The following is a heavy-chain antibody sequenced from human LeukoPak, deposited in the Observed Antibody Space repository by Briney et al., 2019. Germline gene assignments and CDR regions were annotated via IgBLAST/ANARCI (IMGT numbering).Heavy chain of an antibody. D-gene: IGHD3-10*01. J-gene: IGHJ6*03. CDR2: IYYSGTT. CDR3: ARQISDYYYYYMDV. Sequence: SETLSLTCTVSGGSISSSNYYWGWIRQPPGKGLEWIGTIYYSGTTYYNPSLESRVTISEDTSKNQFSLTLRSVTAADTAVYYCARQISDYYYYYMDVWGRGTTVTVSS. CDR1: GGSISSSNYY. V-gene: IGHV4-39*01.